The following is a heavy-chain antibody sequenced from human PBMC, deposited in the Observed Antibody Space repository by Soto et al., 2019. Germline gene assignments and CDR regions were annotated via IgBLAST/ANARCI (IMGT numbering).Heavy chain of an antibody. J-gene: IGHJ4*02. CDR1: GYIFTGYY. CDR3: ATSRISIAVAGETEYYFDY. CDR2: INPNSGDT. V-gene: IGHV1-2*04. D-gene: IGHD6-19*01. Sequence: ASVKVSCKASGYIFTGYYMHWVRQAPGQGLGWMGWINPNSGDTNYTQKFQGWVTMTRDTSISTAYMELSRLRSDDTAVYYCATSRISIAVAGETEYYFDYWGQGTLVPVSS.